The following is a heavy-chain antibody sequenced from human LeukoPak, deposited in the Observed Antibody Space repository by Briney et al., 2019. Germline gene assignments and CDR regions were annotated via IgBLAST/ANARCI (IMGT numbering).Heavy chain of an antibody. V-gene: IGHV3-53*01. CDR1: GFIVSGDF. D-gene: IGHD1-26*01. CDR3: ARERGRGRDSPWFDY. Sequence: QAGGSLRLSCAASGFIVSGDFMSWVRQAPGKGLEWVSVIYSDGSTYYADSVKGRFTISRDNSKNTLDLQMTGLRAEDTAVYYCARERGRGRDSPWFDYWGQGPLVTVSS. J-gene: IGHJ4*02. CDR2: IYSDGST.